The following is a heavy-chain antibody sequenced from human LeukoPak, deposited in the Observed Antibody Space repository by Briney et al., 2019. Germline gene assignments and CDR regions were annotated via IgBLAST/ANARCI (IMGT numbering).Heavy chain of an antibody. CDR1: SGSISLSYYY. V-gene: IGHV4-39*07. Sequence: PSETLSLTCSVSSGSISLSYYYWGWIRQPPGKALEWIGSVYYSGTTSYNPSLKSRVTISVDMSKNHFSLRLSSVTAADTAMYYCARDPSYYYDSSGGPIDYWGQGTLVTVSS. CDR3: ARDPSYYYDSSGGPIDY. J-gene: IGHJ4*02. CDR2: VYYSGTT. D-gene: IGHD3-22*01.